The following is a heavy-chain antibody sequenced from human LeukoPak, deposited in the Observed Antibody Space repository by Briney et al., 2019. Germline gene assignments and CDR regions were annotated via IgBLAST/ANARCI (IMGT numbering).Heavy chain of an antibody. J-gene: IGHJ5*02. CDR1: GFTFSSYA. Sequence: GGSLRLSCAASGFTFSSYAMSWVRQAPGKGLEWVSAISGSGGSTYYADSVKGRFTISRDNSKNTLYLQMNSLRAEDTAVYYCAKAFSAYENWPPNWFDPWGQGTLVTVSS. CDR3: AKAFSAYENWPPNWFDP. D-gene: IGHD5-12*01. V-gene: IGHV3-23*01. CDR2: ISGSGGST.